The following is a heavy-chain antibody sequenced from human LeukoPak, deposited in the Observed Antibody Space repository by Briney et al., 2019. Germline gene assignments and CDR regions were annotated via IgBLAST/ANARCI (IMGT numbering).Heavy chain of an antibody. D-gene: IGHD3-22*01. CDR2: MNPNSGNT. V-gene: IGHV1-8*01. J-gene: IGHJ4*02. CDR3: ARVGSYYYDSSGPPPDY. Sequence: GASVKVSCKASGDTFTSYDINWVRQATGQGLEWMGWMNPNSGNTGYAQKFQGRVTMTRNTSISTAYMELSSLRSEDTAVYHCARVGSYYYDSSGPPPDYWGQGTLVTVSS. CDR1: GDTFTSYD.